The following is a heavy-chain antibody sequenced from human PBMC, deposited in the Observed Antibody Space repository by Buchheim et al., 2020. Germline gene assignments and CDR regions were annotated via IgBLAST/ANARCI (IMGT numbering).Heavy chain of an antibody. D-gene: IGHD6-13*01. CDR2: IYSSGNT. V-gene: IGHV4-59*08. CDR1: GGSISNYY. CDR3: ARSPRIASRENWFDP. J-gene: IGHJ5*02. Sequence: QVQLRESGPGLVKPSETLSLTCTVSGGSISNYYWNWIRQPPGKEMEWIGYIYSSGNTNYNPSLKSRVTISIDTSKNQFSLRLSSVTAADTAVYYCARSPRIASRENWFDPWGQGTL.